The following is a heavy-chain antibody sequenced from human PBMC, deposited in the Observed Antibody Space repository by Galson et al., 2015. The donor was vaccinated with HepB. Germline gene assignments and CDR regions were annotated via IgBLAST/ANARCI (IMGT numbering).Heavy chain of an antibody. CDR2: IKQDGSEK. Sequence: SLRLSCAVSGFTFSSYWMSWVRQAPGKGLEWVANIKQDGSEKYYVDSVKGRFTISRDNGKNSLDLQMNSLRAEDTAVYYCARDSGQQLVHGGGDYWGQGTLVTVSS. D-gene: IGHD6-13*01. CDR3: ARDSGQQLVHGGGDY. CDR1: GFTFSSYW. J-gene: IGHJ4*02. V-gene: IGHV3-7*03.